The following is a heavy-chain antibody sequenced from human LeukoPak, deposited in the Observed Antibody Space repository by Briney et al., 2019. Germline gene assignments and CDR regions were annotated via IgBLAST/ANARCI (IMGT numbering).Heavy chain of an antibody. Sequence: GGSLGLSSAASGFTFSSYGMHWVRQAPGKGLEWVAVISYDGSNKYYADSVKGRFTISRDNSKNTLYLQMNSLRAEDTAVYYCAKWDSYFDYWGQGTLVTVSS. CDR3: AKWDSYFDY. D-gene: IGHD1-26*01. V-gene: IGHV3-30*18. J-gene: IGHJ4*02. CDR1: GFTFSSYG. CDR2: ISYDGSNK.